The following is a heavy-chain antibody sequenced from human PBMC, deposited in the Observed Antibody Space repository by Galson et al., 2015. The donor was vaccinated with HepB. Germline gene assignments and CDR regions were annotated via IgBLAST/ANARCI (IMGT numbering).Heavy chain of an antibody. J-gene: IGHJ4*02. CDR1: GFTFGSYA. Sequence: SLRLSCAASGFTFGSYAMHWVRQAPGKGLEWVAVISFDGSNKYYADSVKGRFTISRDNSKNTLYPQMNSLRAEDTAVYYCARGKNGAAAGYWGQGTLVTVSS. CDR2: ISFDGSNK. V-gene: IGHV3-30*04. CDR3: ARGKNGAAAGY. D-gene: IGHD6-13*01.